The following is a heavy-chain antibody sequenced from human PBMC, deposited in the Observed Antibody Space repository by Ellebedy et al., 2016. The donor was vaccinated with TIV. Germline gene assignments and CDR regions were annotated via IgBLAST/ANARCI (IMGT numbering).Heavy chain of an antibody. Sequence: GGSLRLXXAASGFTFSSYSMNWVRQAPGKGLEWVSSISSSSSYIYYADSVKGRFTISRDNAKNSLYLQMNSLRAEDTAVYYCAREDIVVVPAASFLDVWGKGTTVTVSS. J-gene: IGHJ6*04. D-gene: IGHD2-2*01. CDR3: AREDIVVVPAASFLDV. CDR1: GFTFSSYS. CDR2: ISSSSSYI. V-gene: IGHV3-21*01.